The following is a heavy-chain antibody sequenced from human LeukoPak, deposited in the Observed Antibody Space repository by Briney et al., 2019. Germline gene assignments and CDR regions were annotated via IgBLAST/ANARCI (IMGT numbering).Heavy chain of an antibody. CDR2: IIPILGTA. V-gene: IGHV1-69*01. Sequence: SVKVSCKASGGTFSSYAISWVRQAPGQGLEWMGGIIPILGTANYAQKFQGRVTITADESTSTAYMELSSLRSEDTAVYYCARGRSSGWYGGDYDEANYFDYWGQGTLVTVSS. J-gene: IGHJ4*02. CDR1: GGTFSSYA. CDR3: ARGRSSGWYGGDYDEANYFDY. D-gene: IGHD6-19*01.